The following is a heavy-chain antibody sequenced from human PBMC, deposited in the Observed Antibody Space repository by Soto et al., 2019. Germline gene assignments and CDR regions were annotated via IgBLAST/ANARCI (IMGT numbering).Heavy chain of an antibody. CDR2: TIPALGKT. CDR1: GDNFKKNI. J-gene: IGHJ6*02. D-gene: IGHD3-10*01. V-gene: IGHV1-69*10. Sequence: ASVKVSCKTSGDNFKKNIFTWVRQAPGQGLEWMGGTIPALGKTHYIEKFQGRVTITVDDATRTVYMEVRDLTSEDTAIYYCARGPFRPSAMDVWGQGTTVTVSS. CDR3: ARGPFRPSAMDV.